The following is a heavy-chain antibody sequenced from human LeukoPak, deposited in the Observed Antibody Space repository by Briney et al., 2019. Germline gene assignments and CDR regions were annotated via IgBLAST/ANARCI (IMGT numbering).Heavy chain of an antibody. CDR3: ARDGQRWLHPGGYFDC. J-gene: IGHJ4*02. Sequence: GGSLRLSCAASGFTFSSYAMHWVRQAPGKGLEWVAVISYDGSNKYYADSVKGRFTISRDNSKNTLYLQMNSLRAEDTAVYYCARDGQRWLHPGGYFDCWGQGTLVTVSS. D-gene: IGHD5-24*01. CDR2: ISYDGSNK. V-gene: IGHV3-30-3*01. CDR1: GFTFSSYA.